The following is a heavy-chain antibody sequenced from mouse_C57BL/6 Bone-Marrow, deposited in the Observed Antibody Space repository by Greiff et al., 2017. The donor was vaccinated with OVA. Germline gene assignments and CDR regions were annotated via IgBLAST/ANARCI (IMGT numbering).Heavy chain of an antibody. V-gene: IGHV1-26*01. Sequence: EVQLQQSGPELVKPGASVKISCKASGYTFTDYYMNWVKQSPGKSLEWIGDINPNNGGTSYNQKFKGKATLTVDKSSSTAYMELRSLTSEDSAVFDCARGGDYDALADWGQGTLVTVSA. CDR2: INPNNGGT. CDR1: GYTFTDYY. J-gene: IGHJ3*01. D-gene: IGHD2-4*01. CDR3: ARGGDYDALAD.